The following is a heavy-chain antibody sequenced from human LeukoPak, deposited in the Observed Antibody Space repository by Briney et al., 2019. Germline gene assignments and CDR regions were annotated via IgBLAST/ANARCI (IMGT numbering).Heavy chain of an antibody. J-gene: IGHJ3*01. V-gene: IGHV5-51*01. CDR1: GYSFTSYC. D-gene: IGHD1-26*01. CDR3: GMSGDRVPLQDDVFDV. CDR2: IYPGDSGP. Sequence: RGESLKISCKVSGYSFTSYCIGWVRQMPGKGLEWMGIIYPGDSGPTYSPSFQGQVTISVDKSINTASLQWSSLQASDTAMYYCGMSGDRVPLQDDVFDVWGQGTMVTVST.